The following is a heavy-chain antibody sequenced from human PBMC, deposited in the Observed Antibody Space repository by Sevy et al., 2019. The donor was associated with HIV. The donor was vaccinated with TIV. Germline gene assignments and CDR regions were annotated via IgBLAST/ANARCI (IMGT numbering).Heavy chain of an antibody. V-gene: IGHV3-11*01. CDR1: GFTLSDYY. CDR3: ARDHVKDGDLGYYYYFAMDV. Sequence: GGSLRLSCAASGFTLSDYYMSWIRQAPGKGLEWVSYISGSDNTKYYADSLKGRFTISRDNAKNSLYLQMNSLRAEDTAVYYCARDHVKDGDLGYYYYFAMDVWGQGTTVTVSS. J-gene: IGHJ6*02. CDR2: ISGSDNTK. D-gene: IGHD4-17*01.